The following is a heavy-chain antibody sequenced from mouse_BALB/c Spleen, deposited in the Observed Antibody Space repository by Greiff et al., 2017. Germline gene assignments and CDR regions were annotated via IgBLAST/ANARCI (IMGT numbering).Heavy chain of an antibody. D-gene: IGHD2-3*01. J-gene: IGHJ4*01. CDR1: GFAFSSYD. Sequence: EVKLMESGGGLVKPGGSLKLSCAASGFAFSSYDMSWVRQTPEKRLEWVAYISSGGGSTYYPDTVKGRFTISRDNAKNTLYLQMSSLKSEDTAMYYCARHIDGYYGYAMDYWGQGTSVTVSS. V-gene: IGHV5-12-1*01. CDR2: ISSGGGST. CDR3: ARHIDGYYGYAMDY.